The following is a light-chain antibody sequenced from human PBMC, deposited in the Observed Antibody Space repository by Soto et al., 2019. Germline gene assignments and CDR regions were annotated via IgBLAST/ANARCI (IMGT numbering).Light chain of an antibody. CDR3: TSYAGDNNLA. V-gene: IGLV2-8*01. J-gene: IGLJ2*01. Sequence: QSALTQPPSASGSPGQSVTISCTGTSRDIGGYNHVSWYQQHPGKAPKLMLYDVANRPPGVPDRLSGSKSGNTASLTVSGLQAEDEADYYCTSYAGDNNLAFGGGTKLTVL. CDR2: DVA. CDR1: SRDIGGYNH.